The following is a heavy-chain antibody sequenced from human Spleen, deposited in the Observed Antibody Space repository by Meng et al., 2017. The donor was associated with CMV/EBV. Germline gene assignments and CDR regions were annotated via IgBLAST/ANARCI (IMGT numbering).Heavy chain of an antibody. Sequence: SLKISCAASGFTFVDYAMHWVRQAPGKGLEWVSGVSWNSGTVNYAGSVKGRFTISRDNAKNSLYLQMNSLRAEDTALYSCAKDTRYYYYYGMDVWGQGTTVTVSS. CDR1: GFTFVDYA. J-gene: IGHJ6*02. V-gene: IGHV3-9*01. CDR3: AKDTRYYYYYGMDV. CDR2: VSWNSGTV.